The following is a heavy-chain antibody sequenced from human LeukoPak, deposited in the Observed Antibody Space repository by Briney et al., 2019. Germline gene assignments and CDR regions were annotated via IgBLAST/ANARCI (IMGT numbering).Heavy chain of an antibody. Sequence: PGGSLRLSCAASGLTVSSNYMSWVRQAPGKGLERVSVIDSGGSTFYAESVKGRFTISRDNSKNTLYLQMNSLRAEDTAVYYCAREDARRARYPGPYYYYGMDVWGQGTTVTVSS. J-gene: IGHJ6*02. CDR3: AREDARRARYPGPYYYYGMDV. V-gene: IGHV3-66*01. D-gene: IGHD1-1*01. CDR1: GLTVSSNY. CDR2: IDSGGST.